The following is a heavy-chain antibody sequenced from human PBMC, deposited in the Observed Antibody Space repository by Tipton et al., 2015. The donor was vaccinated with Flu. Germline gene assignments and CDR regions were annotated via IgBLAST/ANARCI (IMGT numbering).Heavy chain of an antibody. CDR3: ARESTLLYSVVDYYYMDV. J-gene: IGHJ6*03. Sequence: SLRLSCAASGFTFSSYWMGWVRQAPGKGLEWVANIKQDGSEKYYVDSVKGRFTISRDNAKNSLYLQMNSLRAEDTAVYYCARESTLLYSVVDYYYMDVWGKGTTVTVSS. D-gene: IGHD2-2*02. CDR1: GFTFSSYW. V-gene: IGHV3-7*03. CDR2: IKQDGSEK.